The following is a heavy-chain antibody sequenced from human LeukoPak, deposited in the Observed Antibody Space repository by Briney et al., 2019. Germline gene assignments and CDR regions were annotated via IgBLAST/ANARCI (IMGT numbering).Heavy chain of an antibody. CDR3: AKGRRLTTPVVDSFDY. D-gene: IGHD3-9*01. Sequence: GASVRLSCAASGFTFSSYGMHWVRQAPGKGLEWVAIIQYDGSNKYYADSVKGRFTISRDNSKNTLYLQMNSLRAEDTAVYYCAKGRRLTTPVVDSFDYWGQGTLVTVSS. J-gene: IGHJ4*02. CDR1: GFTFSSYG. CDR2: IQYDGSNK. V-gene: IGHV3-30*02.